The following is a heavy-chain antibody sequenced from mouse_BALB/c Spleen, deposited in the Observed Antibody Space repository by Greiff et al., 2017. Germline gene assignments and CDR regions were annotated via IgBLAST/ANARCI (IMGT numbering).Heavy chain of an antibody. J-gene: IGHJ4*01. CDR3: ARSPYYGITRAMDY. CDR2: ISYSGST. Sequence: DVQLQESGPGLVKPSQSLSLTCTVTGYSITSDYAWNWIRQFPGNKLEWMGYISYSGSTSYNPSLKSRISITRDTSKNQFFLQLNSVTTEDTATYYCARSPYYGITRAMDYWGQGTSVTVSS. CDR1: GYSITSDYA. D-gene: IGHD1-2*01. V-gene: IGHV3-2*02.